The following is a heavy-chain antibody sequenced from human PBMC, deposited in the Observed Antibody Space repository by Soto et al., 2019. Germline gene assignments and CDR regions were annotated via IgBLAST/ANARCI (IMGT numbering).Heavy chain of an antibody. J-gene: IGHJ6*02. D-gene: IGHD3-3*01. V-gene: IGHV3-30*18. Sequence: RRLSCAASGFTFSSYGMHWVRQAPGKGLEWVAVISYDGSNKYYADSVKGRFTISRDNSKNTLYLQMNSLRAEDTAVYYCAKDLGDFWSGYYYYYYGMDVWGQGTTVTVSS. CDR3: AKDLGDFWSGYYYYYYGMDV. CDR2: ISYDGSNK. CDR1: GFTFSSYG.